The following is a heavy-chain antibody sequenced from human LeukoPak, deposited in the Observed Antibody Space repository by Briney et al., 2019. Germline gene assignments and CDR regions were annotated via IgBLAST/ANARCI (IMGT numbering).Heavy chain of an antibody. Sequence: PGGSLRLSCAASGFTFSSYGMHWVRQAPGKGLEWVAFIRYHGNDGDYADSVKGRFTISRDNAKNSLYLQMNSLRAEGTAVYYCAELGITMIGGVWGKGTTVTISS. J-gene: IGHJ6*04. CDR3: AELGITMIGGV. CDR1: GFTFSSYG. CDR2: IRYHGNDG. V-gene: IGHV3-30*02. D-gene: IGHD3-10*02.